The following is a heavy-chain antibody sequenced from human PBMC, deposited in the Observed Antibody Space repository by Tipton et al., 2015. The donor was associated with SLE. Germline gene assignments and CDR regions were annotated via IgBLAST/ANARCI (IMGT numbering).Heavy chain of an antibody. J-gene: IGHJ4*02. V-gene: IGHV4-59*01. D-gene: IGHD3-22*01. Sequence: TLSLTCTVSGGSITSYYWSWIRQPPGKGLEWIGYIYYSGSTNYNPSLKSRVTISVDTSKNQFSLKLSSVTAADTAVYYCAIGPGDDYYDSSGPFDYWGQGTLVTVSS. CDR1: GGSITSYY. CDR3: AIGPGDDYYDSSGPFDY. CDR2: IYYSGST.